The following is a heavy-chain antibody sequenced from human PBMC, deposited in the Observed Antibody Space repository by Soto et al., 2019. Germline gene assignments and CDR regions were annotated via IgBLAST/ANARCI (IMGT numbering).Heavy chain of an antibody. V-gene: IGHV3-74*01. CDR3: ATAVVDY. CDR1: GFTFGKFC. Sequence: LSCAPCGFTFGKFCMHWVGQAPGRGLEWVSRKNSDGSSTNYADSVKGRFTVSRDNAKNTLYLQMNSLRAGDTAVYYCATAVVDYWGPGTLVTVPS. J-gene: IGHJ4*02. D-gene: IGHD2-15*01. CDR2: KNSDGSST.